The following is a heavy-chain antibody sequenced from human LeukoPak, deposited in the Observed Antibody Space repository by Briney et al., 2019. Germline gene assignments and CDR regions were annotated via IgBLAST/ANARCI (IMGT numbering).Heavy chain of an antibody. Sequence: GGSLRLSCATSGFIFSTYALSWVRQAPGKGLEWASSISGSGGSTYHADSVKGRFTISRDNSKNTLYLQMNSLRAEDTAVYYCAKDHPDRGYDSSGYYDYWGQGTLVTVSS. D-gene: IGHD3-22*01. J-gene: IGHJ4*02. CDR1: GFIFSTYA. CDR3: AKDHPDRGYDSSGYYDY. V-gene: IGHV3-23*01. CDR2: ISGSGGST.